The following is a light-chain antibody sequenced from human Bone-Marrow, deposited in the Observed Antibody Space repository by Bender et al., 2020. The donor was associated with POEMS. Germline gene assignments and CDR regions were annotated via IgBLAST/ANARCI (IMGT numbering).Light chain of an antibody. Sequence: QSALTQPASVSGSPGQSITISCTGTSSDVGGYNYVSWYQQHPGKAPKLLIYDVNSRPSGASHRFSGSKSDNTASLTISGLQAEDAADYYCSSYTISSTVIFGGGTKLTVL. CDR3: SSYTISSTVI. V-gene: IGLV2-14*01. J-gene: IGLJ2*01. CDR1: SSDVGGYNY. CDR2: DVN.